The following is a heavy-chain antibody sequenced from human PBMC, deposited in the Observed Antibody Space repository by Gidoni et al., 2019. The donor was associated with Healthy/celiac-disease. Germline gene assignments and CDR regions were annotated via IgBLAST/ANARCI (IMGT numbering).Heavy chain of an antibody. D-gene: IGHD3-3*01. V-gene: IGHV4-61*01. CDR1: GGSVSSGSYY. CDR2: IYYSGST. Sequence: QVQLQESGPGLVKPSETLSLTCTVSGGSVSSGSYYWSWIRQPPGKGLEWIGYIYYSGSTNYNPSLKSRVTISVDTSKNQFSLKLSSVTAADTAVYYCARDRGRIFGVVPDYGMDVWGQGTTVTVSS. CDR3: ARDRGRIFGVVPDYGMDV. J-gene: IGHJ6*02.